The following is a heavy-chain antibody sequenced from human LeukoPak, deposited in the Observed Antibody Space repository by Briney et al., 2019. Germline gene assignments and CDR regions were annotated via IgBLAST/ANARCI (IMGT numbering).Heavy chain of an antibody. D-gene: IGHD1-26*01. CDR3: ARGNPLSGSYYYYYGMDV. Sequence: SQTLSLTCTVSGGSISSGGYYWSWIRQPPGKGLEWIGYIYYSGSTNYNPSLKSRVTISVDTSKNQFSLKLSSVTAADTAVYYCARGNPLSGSYYYYYGMDVWGQGTTVTVSS. J-gene: IGHJ6*02. CDR1: GGSISSGGYY. CDR2: IYYSGST. V-gene: IGHV4-61*08.